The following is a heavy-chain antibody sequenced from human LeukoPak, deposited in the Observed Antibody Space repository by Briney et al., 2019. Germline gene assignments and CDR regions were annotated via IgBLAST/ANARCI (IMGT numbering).Heavy chain of an antibody. CDR3: TRDLAAVPGPRMDV. CDR2: INPDGSER. V-gene: IGHV3-7*03. CDR1: GFSFSSYY. J-gene: IGHJ6*02. Sequence: GGSPRLSCAASGFSFSSYYMSWVRQAPGKGLEWVALINPDGSERYYVDSVKGRFTISRDNARNSLYPQMDSLRDDDTAMYFCTRDLAAVPGPRMDVWGQGTTVTVSS. D-gene: IGHD6-19*01.